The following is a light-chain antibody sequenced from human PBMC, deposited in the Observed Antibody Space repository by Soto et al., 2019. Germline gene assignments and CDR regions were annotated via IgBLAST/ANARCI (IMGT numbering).Light chain of an antibody. J-gene: IGKJ1*01. CDR1: QDIRND. CDR3: LQDYNNPRM. CDR2: AAS. Sequence: AIQMTQSPTSLSASVGDRVTITCRASQDIRNDLGWYQQKPGKAPQLLIYAASTLQSGVPSRFSGSGSGIDFTLPISSLQPEDFATYYCLQDYNNPRMFGQGTKVEIK. V-gene: IGKV1-6*01.